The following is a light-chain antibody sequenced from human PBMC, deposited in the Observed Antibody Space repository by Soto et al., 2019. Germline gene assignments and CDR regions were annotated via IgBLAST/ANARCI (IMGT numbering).Light chain of an antibody. Sequence: QSARTQPASFSGSPGQSITISCPGTSSDIGAYNYVSWYQQHPGKAPKLMIYDVSNRPSGVSYRFSGSKSGNTASLTISGLQAEDEADYYCTSYASSSTLYVFGTGTKVTVL. CDR3: TSYASSSTLYV. J-gene: IGLJ1*01. V-gene: IGLV2-14*03. CDR2: DVS. CDR1: SSDIGAYNY.